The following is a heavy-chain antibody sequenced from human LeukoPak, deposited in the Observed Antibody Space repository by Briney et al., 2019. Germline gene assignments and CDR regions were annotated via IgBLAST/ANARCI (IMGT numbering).Heavy chain of an antibody. D-gene: IGHD3-10*01. V-gene: IGHV4-38-2*02. Sequence: WETLSLTCSVSGFSIGTGYSWGWIRQPPGKGLEWIGTIYHRGNTYYTPSLMSRVTISLDTSKNQFSLRLTSVTAADTALYYCAREVESWFGDLLSYYDSWGQGTQVTVSS. J-gene: IGHJ4*02. CDR3: AREVESWFGDLLSYYDS. CDR2: IYHRGNT. CDR1: GFSIGTGYS.